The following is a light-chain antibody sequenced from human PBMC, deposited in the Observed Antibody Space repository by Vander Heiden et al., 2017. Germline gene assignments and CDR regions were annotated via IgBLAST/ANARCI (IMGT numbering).Light chain of an antibody. Sequence: SYVLTQPPSVSVAPGQTARIPCRASNIGSKSVHWYQQKPGQAPVLVVYDDNDRPSGIPERFSGSNSGNTATLTISRVDAGDEADYYCQVWESSSDYHYVFGTGTRVTVL. J-gene: IGLJ1*01. V-gene: IGLV3-21*02. CDR3: QVWESSSDYHYV. CDR2: DDN. CDR1: NIGSKS.